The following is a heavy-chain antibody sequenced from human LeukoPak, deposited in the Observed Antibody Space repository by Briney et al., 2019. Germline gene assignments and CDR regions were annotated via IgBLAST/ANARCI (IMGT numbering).Heavy chain of an antibody. Sequence: GGSLRLSCAASGFSFSSYWMSWVRQTPEKGLEFVANIDQGGSVRNYMDSLKGRCAISRDNAKKSLYLEINSLRADDTAVYYCARDPESSSFDLWGRGALVTVSS. V-gene: IGHV3-7*01. J-gene: IGHJ4*02. CDR2: IDQGGSVR. CDR1: GFSFSSYW. D-gene: IGHD6-13*01. CDR3: ARDPESSSFDL.